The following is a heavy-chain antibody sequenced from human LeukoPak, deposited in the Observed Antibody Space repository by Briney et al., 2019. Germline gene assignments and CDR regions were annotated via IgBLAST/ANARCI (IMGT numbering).Heavy chain of an antibody. CDR3: VRDSRTYGYF. V-gene: IGHV3-7*01. CDR2: MKPDASHI. CDR1: GFSFSNFW. D-gene: IGHD3-10*01. Sequence: QPGGSLRLSCAASGFSFSNFWMAWVRQRPGEGLEWVANMKPDASHISYVDSVEGRFTISRDNAKNSLCLQMDSLRAEDTAVYYCVRDSRTYGYFWGRGTLVTVSS. J-gene: IGHJ4*02.